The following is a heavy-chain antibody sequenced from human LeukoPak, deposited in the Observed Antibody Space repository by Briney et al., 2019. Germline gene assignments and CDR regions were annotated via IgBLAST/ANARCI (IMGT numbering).Heavy chain of an antibody. CDR1: GGSISSYY. CDR2: IYYSGST. J-gene: IGHJ3*02. CDR3: ARRFGI. Sequence: SETLSLTCTVSGGSISSYYWSWIRQPPGKGLEWIGYIYYSGSTSYNPSLKSRVTISVDTSKNQFSLKLTSVTAADTAVYYCARRFGIWGQGTIVTVSS. D-gene: IGHD3-10*01. V-gene: IGHV4-59*08.